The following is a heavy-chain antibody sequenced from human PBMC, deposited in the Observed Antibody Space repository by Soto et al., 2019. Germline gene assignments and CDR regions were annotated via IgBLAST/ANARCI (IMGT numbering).Heavy chain of an antibody. J-gene: IGHJ4*02. V-gene: IGHV3-30-3*01. D-gene: IGHD6-19*01. CDR3: ARRDEWLEKSFDY. CDR2: ISYDGSNK. Sequence: GGSLRLSCAASGFTFSSYAMHWVRQAPGKGLEWVAVISYDGSNKYYADSVKGRFTISRDNSKNTLYLQMNSLRAEDTAVYYCARRDEWLEKSFDYWGQGTLVTVSS. CDR1: GFTFSSYA.